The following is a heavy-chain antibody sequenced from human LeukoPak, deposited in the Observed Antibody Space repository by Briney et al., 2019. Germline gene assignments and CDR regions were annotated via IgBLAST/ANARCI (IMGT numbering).Heavy chain of an antibody. D-gene: IGHD3-22*01. J-gene: IGHJ4*02. CDR2: IRYDGSKK. V-gene: IGHV3-30*02. CDR3: AKELRYYDSSGYYDDY. Sequence: GGSLRLSCAASGFTFSSYGMHWVRQAPGKGLEWVAFIRYDGSKKYYADSVKGRFTISRDNSKNTPYLQMNSLRAEDAAVYYCAKELRYYDSSGYYDDYWGQGTLVTVSS. CDR1: GFTFSSYG.